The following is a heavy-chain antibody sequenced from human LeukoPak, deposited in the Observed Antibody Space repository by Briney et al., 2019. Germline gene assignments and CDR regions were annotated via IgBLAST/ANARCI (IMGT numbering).Heavy chain of an antibody. CDR1: GYTFTGYY. CDR3: ARVSAGRGVIRPFDY. CDR2: INPNSGGT. V-gene: IGHV1-2*02. Sequence: GASVKVSCKASGYTFTGYYMHWVRQAPGQGLEWMGWINPNSGGTNYALKFQGRVTMTRDTSISTAYMELSRLRSDDTAVYYCARVSAGRGVIRPFDYWGQGTLVTVSS. J-gene: IGHJ4*02. D-gene: IGHD3-10*01.